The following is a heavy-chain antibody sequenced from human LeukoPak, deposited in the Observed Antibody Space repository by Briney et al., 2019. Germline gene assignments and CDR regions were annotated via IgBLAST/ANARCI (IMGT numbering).Heavy chain of an antibody. J-gene: IGHJ4*02. V-gene: IGHV1-69*13. CDR1: GGAFSNFA. Sequence: SVKVSCKASGGAFSNFAISWVRQAPGQGLEWMGGVIPIFGTANYAQRFQGRVTITADESTSTVYMELSSLRSEDTAMYYCARASGDSRNYDFPKPYSYWGQGTLVTVSS. CDR3: ARASGDSRNYDFPKPYSY. CDR2: VIPIFGTA. D-gene: IGHD3-3*01.